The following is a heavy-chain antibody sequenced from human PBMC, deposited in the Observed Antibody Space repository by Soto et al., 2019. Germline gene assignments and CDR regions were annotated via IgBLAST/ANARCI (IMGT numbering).Heavy chain of an antibody. J-gene: IGHJ4*02. CDR1: GYTFTSYG. V-gene: IGHV1-18*01. D-gene: IGHD2-15*01. CDR2: ISAYNGNT. Sequence: ASVKVSCKASGYTFTSYGISWVRQAPGQGLEWMGWISAYNGNTNYAQKLQGRVTMTTDTSTSTAYMELRSLRSDDTAVYYCAVESTDYCSGGSCHRFFGYWGQGTLVTVSS. CDR3: AVESTDYCSGGSCHRFFGY.